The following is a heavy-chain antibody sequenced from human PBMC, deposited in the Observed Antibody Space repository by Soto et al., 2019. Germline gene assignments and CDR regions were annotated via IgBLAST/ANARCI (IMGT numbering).Heavy chain of an antibody. V-gene: IGHV1-69*13. D-gene: IGHD3-22*01. J-gene: IGHJ4*02. CDR1: GGTFSSYA. CDR2: ITPIFGTA. CDR3: ARDYYDSSGYLVFDY. Sequence: VASVNVSCEASGGTFSSYAISWVRQAPGQGLEWMGGITPIFGTANYAQKFQGRVTITADESTSTAYMELSSLRSEDTAVYYCARDYYDSSGYLVFDYWGQGTLVTVSS.